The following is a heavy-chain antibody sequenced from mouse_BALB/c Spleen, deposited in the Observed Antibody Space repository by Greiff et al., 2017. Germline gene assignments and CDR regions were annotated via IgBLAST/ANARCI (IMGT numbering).Heavy chain of an antibody. CDR2: ISYSGST. CDR1: GDSITSGY. V-gene: IGHV3-8*02. D-gene: IGHD3-2*01. J-gene: IGHJ3*01. Sequence: EVQRVESGPSLVKPSQTLSLTCSVTGDSITSGYWNWIRKFPGNKLEYMGYISYSGSTYYNPSLKSRISITRDTSKNQYYLQLNSVTTEDTATYYCARYGDSSGYGFAYWGQGTLVTVSA. CDR3: ARYGDSSGYGFAY.